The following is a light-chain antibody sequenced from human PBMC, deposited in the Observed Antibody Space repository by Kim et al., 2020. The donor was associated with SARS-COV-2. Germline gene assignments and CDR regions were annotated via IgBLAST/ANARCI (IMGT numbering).Light chain of an antibody. J-gene: IGLJ2*01. V-gene: IGLV1-47*01. CDR3: AAWDDSLSVV. CDR1: SSNIGSNY. Sequence: ELTQPPSASGTPGQRVTISCSGSSSNIGSNYVYWYQQLPGTAPKLLIFRNNQRPSGVPDRFSGSKSGTSASLAISGLRSEDEADYYCAAWDDSLSVVFGGGTQLTVL. CDR2: RNN.